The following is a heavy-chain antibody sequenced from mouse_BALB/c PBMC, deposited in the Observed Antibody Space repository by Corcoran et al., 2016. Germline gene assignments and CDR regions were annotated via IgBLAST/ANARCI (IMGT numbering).Heavy chain of an antibody. J-gene: IGHJ4*01. V-gene: IGHV14-3*02. CDR1: GFNIKDTY. CDR3: ARGYDDGPYAMDY. D-gene: IGHD2-14*01. Sequence: EVQLQQSGAELVKPGASVKLSCTASGFNIKDTYMHWVKQRPEQGLEWIGRIDPANGNTKYDPKFQGKATITADTSSNTAYLQPSSLTSEDTAVYYCARGYDDGPYAMDYWGQGTSVTVSS. CDR2: IDPANGNT.